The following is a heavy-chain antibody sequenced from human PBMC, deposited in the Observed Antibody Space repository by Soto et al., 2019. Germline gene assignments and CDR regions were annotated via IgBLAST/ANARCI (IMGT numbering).Heavy chain of an antibody. Sequence: EVQLVESGGGLVKPGGSLRLSCAASGFTFSSYSMNWVRQAPGKGLEWVSSISSGSSYIYYADSVKGRFTISRDNAKNSLYLQMNRLRAEDTAVYYCARSSGGSGKLWNYYGMDVWGQRTTVTVSS. J-gene: IGHJ6*02. V-gene: IGHV3-21*06. CDR1: GFTFSSYS. CDR3: ARSSGGSGKLWNYYGMDV. D-gene: IGHD3-10*01. CDR2: ISSGSSYI.